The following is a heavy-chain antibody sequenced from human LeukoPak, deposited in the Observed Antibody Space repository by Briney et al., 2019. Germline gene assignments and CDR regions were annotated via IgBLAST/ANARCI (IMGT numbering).Heavy chain of an antibody. CDR2: IWYDGSDK. CDR1: GFTFSSCG. D-gene: IGHD3-22*01. CDR3: ARELPPVVNFYFDS. V-gene: IGHV3-33*01. J-gene: IGHJ4*02. Sequence: AGGSLRLSCEASGFTFSSCGMHWVRQAPGKGLEWVAVIWYDGSDKYYADSVKGRFSISRDNSKNTLYLQMNSLRAEDTAVHYCARELPPVVNFYFDSWGQGTLVTVSS.